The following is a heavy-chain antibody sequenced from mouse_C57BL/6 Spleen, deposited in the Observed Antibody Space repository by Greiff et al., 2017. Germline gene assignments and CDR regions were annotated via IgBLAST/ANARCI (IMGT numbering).Heavy chain of an antibody. CDR2: ISGGGGNT. J-gene: IGHJ2*01. CDR3: ARNYGSTHYFDY. CDR1: GFTFSSYT. Sequence: EVQGVESGGGLVKPGGSLKLSCAASGFTFSSYTMSWVRQTPEKRLEWVATISGGGGNTYYPDSVKGRFTISRDNAKNTLYLQMSSLRSEDTALYYCARNYGSTHYFDYWGQGTTLTVSS. V-gene: IGHV5-9*01. D-gene: IGHD1-1*01.